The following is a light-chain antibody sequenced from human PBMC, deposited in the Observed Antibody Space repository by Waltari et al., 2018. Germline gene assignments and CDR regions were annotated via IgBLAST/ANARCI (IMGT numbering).Light chain of an antibody. CDR1: RSYVGGYNY. J-gene: IGLJ2*01. CDR2: YLT. Sequence: QSALTQHRSVSGSPGPSVTISCTVTRSYVGGYNYVSWYQQPPGTAPKLIISYLTNRPAGVPDRFSGAKSGNTASLTISGLHAEDEADYYCSSYAGNYVAFGGGTKLTVL. CDR3: SSYAGNYVA. V-gene: IGLV2-11*01.